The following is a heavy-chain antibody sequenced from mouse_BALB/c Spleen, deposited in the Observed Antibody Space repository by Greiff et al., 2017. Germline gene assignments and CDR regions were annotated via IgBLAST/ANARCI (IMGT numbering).Heavy chain of an antibody. J-gene: IGHJ2*01. CDR1: GYNFTSYW. D-gene: IGHD2-4*01. CDR2: IYPGSGST. Sequence: QVQLQQPGAELVKPGTSVKLSCKASGYNFTSYWINWVKLRPGQGLEWIGDIYPGSGSTNYNEKFKSKATLTVDTSSSTAYMQLSSLASEDSALYYCARYPMITGDWGQGTTLTVSS. CDR3: ARYPMITGD. V-gene: IGHV1-55*01.